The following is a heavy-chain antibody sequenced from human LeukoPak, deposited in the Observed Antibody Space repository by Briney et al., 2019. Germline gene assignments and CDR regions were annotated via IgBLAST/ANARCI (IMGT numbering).Heavy chain of an antibody. Sequence: GGSLRLSCTASGFIFSNYGMNWVRQAPGKGLEWVAVISYDGSNKYYADSVKGRFTISRDNSKNTLYLQMNSLRAEDTAVYYCAKDAYELYYFGYWGQGTLVTVSS. CDR1: GFIFSNYG. CDR3: AKDAYELYYFGY. CDR2: ISYDGSNK. D-gene: IGHD3-16*01. J-gene: IGHJ4*02. V-gene: IGHV3-30*18.